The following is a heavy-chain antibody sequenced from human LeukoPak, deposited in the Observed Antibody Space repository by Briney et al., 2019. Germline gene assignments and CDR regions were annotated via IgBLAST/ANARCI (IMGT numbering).Heavy chain of an antibody. Sequence: ASVKVSCKASGYTFTSYDINWVRQAAGQGLEWMGWMNPNSGNTGYAQKFQGRVTMTRNTSISTAYMELSSLRSEDTAVYYCARGNYRAPSAEYFQHWGQGTLVTVSS. CDR3: ARGNYRAPSAEYFQH. CDR1: GYTFTSYD. V-gene: IGHV1-8*01. J-gene: IGHJ1*01. D-gene: IGHD3-16*02. CDR2: MNPNSGNT.